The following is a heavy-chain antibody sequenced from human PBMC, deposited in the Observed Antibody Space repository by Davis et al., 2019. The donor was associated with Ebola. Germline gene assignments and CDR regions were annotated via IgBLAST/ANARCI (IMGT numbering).Heavy chain of an antibody. J-gene: IGHJ4*02. CDR1: GGSFSGYY. V-gene: IGHV4-34*01. Sequence: MPSETLSLTCAVYGGSFSGYYWSWIRQPPGKGLEWNGEINHSGSTNYNPSLKSRVTIPVDTSKNQFSLKLSSVTAADTAVYYCARISVAGTNQFDYWGQGTLVTVSS. CDR2: INHSGST. D-gene: IGHD6-19*01. CDR3: ARISVAGTNQFDY.